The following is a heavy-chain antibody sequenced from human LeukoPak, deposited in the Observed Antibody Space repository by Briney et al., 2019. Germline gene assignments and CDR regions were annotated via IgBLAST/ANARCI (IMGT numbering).Heavy chain of an antibody. V-gene: IGHV1-8*01. J-gene: IGHJ3*02. CDR3: ASIAVAGDAFDI. CDR1: GYTFTSYD. D-gene: IGHD6-19*01. Sequence: ASVKVSCKASGYTFTSYDINWVRQATGQGLEWMGWMNPNSGNTGYAQKFQGRVTMTRNTSISTAYMELSSLRPEDTAVYYCASIAVAGDAFDIWGQGTMVTVSS. CDR2: MNPNSGNT.